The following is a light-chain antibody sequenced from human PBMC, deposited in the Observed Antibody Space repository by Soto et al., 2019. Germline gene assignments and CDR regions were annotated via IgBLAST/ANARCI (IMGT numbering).Light chain of an antibody. Sequence: QSVLTQPPSVSGAPGQRVTISCTGSSSNIGAGYDVHWYQQFPGTAPKLLIYGNNNRPSGVPDRFSGSKSDTSASLAITGLQADDEARYYCQAYDSGLSAVVFGGGTKLTV. CDR2: GNN. J-gene: IGLJ3*02. V-gene: IGLV1-40*01. CDR3: QAYDSGLSAVV. CDR1: SSNIGAGYD.